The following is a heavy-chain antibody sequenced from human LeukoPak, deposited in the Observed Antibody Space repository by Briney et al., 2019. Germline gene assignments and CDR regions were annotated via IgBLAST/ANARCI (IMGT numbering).Heavy chain of an antibody. CDR1: SYSISSGYY. D-gene: IGHD2-2*01. J-gene: IGHJ4*02. Sequence: SETLSLTCTVSSYSISSGYYWGWIRQPPGKGLEWIGGIDHCGRTFYHPSLKSRLTISVDTSKNQFSLKLSSVTAADTAVYYCARDLYCSSTSCYGIDCWGQGTLVTVSS. CDR2: IDHCGRT. CDR3: ARDLYCSSTSCYGIDC. V-gene: IGHV4-38-2*02.